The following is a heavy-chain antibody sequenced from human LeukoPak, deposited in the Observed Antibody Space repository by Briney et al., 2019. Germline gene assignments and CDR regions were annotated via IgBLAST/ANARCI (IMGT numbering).Heavy chain of an antibody. V-gene: IGHV4-61*02. CDR2: IYTSGST. CDR1: GGSISSGSYY. CDR3: ARAPWDYFDY. D-gene: IGHD1-26*01. J-gene: IGHJ4*02. Sequence: PSQTLSLTCTVSGGSISSGSYYWSWVRQPAGKGLEWIGRIYTSGSTNYNPSLKSRVTISVDTSKNQFSLKLSSVTAADTAVYYCARAPWDYFDYWGQGTLVTVSS.